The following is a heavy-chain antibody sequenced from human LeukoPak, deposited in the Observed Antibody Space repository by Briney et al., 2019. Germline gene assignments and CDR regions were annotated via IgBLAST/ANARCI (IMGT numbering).Heavy chain of an antibody. J-gene: IGHJ6*02. CDR2: INPNSGGT. Sequence: GASVKVFCKASGYTFTGYYMHWVRQAPGPGLEWMGWINPNSGGTNYAQKFQRRVTMTRDTSISTAYMELSRLRSDDTAVYYCSRPHEANRGYGSPSYYCSGGMYVWGQGTTVTVSS. V-gene: IGHV1-2*02. D-gene: IGHD5-12*01. CDR3: SRPHEANRGYGSPSYYCSGGMYV. CDR1: GYTFTGYY.